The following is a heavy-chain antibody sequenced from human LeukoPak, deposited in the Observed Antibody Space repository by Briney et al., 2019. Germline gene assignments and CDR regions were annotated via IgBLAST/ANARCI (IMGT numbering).Heavy chain of an antibody. Sequence: GGSLRLSCAASGFPFDNYGMAWVRQAPGKGLEWVSGITWNGGITAYADSVKGRFTISRDNAKNSLYLQMNSLRAADTALYYCARDGPVAGVELDQWGQGTLVTVSS. J-gene: IGHJ4*02. D-gene: IGHD6-19*01. CDR2: ITWNGGIT. V-gene: IGHV3-20*04. CDR1: GFPFDNYG. CDR3: ARDGPVAGVELDQ.